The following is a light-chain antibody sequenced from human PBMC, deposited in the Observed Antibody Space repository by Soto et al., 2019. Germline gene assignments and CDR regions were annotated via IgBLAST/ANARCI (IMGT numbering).Light chain of an antibody. V-gene: IGKV1-5*03. CDR1: QSISSW. CDR2: KAS. Sequence: DIQMTQSPSTLSASVGDRVTITCRASQSISSWLAWHQQKPGKAPRLLIYKASNLESGVPPRFSGSGSGTEFTLTITSLQPDDSATYYCQQYNDNWTFGQGTKVEIK. CDR3: QQYNDNWT. J-gene: IGKJ1*01.